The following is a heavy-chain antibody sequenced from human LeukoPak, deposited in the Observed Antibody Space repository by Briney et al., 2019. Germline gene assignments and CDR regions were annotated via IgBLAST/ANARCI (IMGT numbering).Heavy chain of an antibody. Sequence: PGGSLRLSCAASGFTFDDYAMHWVRQAPGKGLEWVSGISWNSGSIGYADSVKGRFSISRDNAKNSLYLQMNSLRAEDTAVYYCARTKYGSNSNGWYKRERAFDIWGQGTMVTVSS. CDR3: ARTKYGSNSNGWYKRERAFDI. CDR2: ISWNSGSI. J-gene: IGHJ3*02. V-gene: IGHV3-9*01. D-gene: IGHD6-19*01. CDR1: GFTFDDYA.